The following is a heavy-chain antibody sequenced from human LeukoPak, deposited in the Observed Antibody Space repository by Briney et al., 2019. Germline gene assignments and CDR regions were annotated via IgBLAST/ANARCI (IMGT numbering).Heavy chain of an antibody. D-gene: IGHD6-19*01. CDR3: ARAGAGDSGWLYRFDP. V-gene: IGHV4-34*01. J-gene: IGHJ5*02. CDR1: GGSFSGYY. CDR2: VNHSGST. Sequence: SETLSLTCAVYGGSFSGYYWSWIRQPPGKGLEWIGLVNHSGSTKYNASLKSRVTISVDTSKNQFSLKLSSVTAADTAVYYCARAGAGDSGWLYRFDPWGQGTVVTISS.